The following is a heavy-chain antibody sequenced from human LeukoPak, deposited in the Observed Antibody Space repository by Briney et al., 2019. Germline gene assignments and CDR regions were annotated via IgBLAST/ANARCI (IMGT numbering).Heavy chain of an antibody. CDR2: IYSGGST. Sequence: GGSLRLSCAASGFTVSSNYMSWVRQARGKGLEWVSVIYSGGSTYYADSVKGRFTISRDNSKNTLYLQMNSLRAEDTAVYYCARYSSGWYGAFDIWGQGTMVTVSS. V-gene: IGHV3-53*01. CDR3: ARYSSGWYGAFDI. J-gene: IGHJ3*02. CDR1: GFTVSSNY. D-gene: IGHD6-19*01.